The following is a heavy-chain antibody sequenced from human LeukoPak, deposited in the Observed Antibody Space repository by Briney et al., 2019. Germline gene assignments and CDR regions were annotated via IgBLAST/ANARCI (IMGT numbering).Heavy chain of an antibody. CDR2: ISDSGTLT. J-gene: IGHJ4*02. Sequence: PGGSLRLSCAASGFAFSNLAMGWVRQAPGKGLEWVSVISDSGTLTYYADSVKGRFTISRDNSKNTLFLQMNGLRADDTAVYYCARGGYGYNYGLDYWGQGTLVSVSS. CDR3: ARGGYGYNYGLDY. CDR1: GFAFSNLA. D-gene: IGHD5-24*01. V-gene: IGHV3-23*01.